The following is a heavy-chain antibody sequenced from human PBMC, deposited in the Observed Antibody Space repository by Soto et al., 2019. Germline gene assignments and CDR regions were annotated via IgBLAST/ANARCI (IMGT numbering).Heavy chain of an antibody. CDR1: GFTFSSYS. J-gene: IGHJ3*02. Sequence: GGSLRLSCAASGFTFSSYSMNWVRQAPGKGLEWVSYISSSSSTIYYADSVKGRFTISRDNAKNSLYLQMNSLRAEDRVVYHGERVGGLRGGIVHGHDAFDIWGQGTMVSVSS. CDR3: ERVGGLRGGIVHGHDAFDI. CDR2: ISSSSSTI. D-gene: IGHD3-16*01. V-gene: IGHV3-48*04.